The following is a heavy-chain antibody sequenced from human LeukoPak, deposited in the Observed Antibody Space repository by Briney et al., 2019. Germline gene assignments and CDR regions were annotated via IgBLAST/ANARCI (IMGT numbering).Heavy chain of an antibody. Sequence: PGRSLRLSCAASGFTFSSYAMHWVRQAPGKGLEWVAVISYDGSNKYYADSVKGRFTISRDNSKNTLYLQMNSLRAEDTAVYYCARKNGYSYGYVWDHFDYWGQGTLVTVSS. CDR2: ISYDGSNK. CDR3: ARKNGYSYGYVWDHFDY. V-gene: IGHV3-30*01. CDR1: GFTFSSYA. D-gene: IGHD5-18*01. J-gene: IGHJ4*02.